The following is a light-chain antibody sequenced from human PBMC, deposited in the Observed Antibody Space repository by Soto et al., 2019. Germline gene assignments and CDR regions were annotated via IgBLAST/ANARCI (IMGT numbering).Light chain of an antibody. CDR1: NSDVGGYNY. V-gene: IGLV2-14*01. CDR2: DVS. Sequence: QSALTQPASVSGSPGQSITISCTGTNSDVGGYNYVSWYQQHPGKAPKLMIYDVSNRPSGVSNRFSGSKSGHTASLTISGLHAEVEADYYCSSYTSSSRHVVFGGGTNLTVL. J-gene: IGLJ2*01. CDR3: SSYTSSSRHVV.